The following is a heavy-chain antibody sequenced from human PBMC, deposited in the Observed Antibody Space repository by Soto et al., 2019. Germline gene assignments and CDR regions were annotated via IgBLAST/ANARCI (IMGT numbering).Heavy chain of an antibody. Sequence: ASVKVSCKASGGTFSSYAISWVRQAPGQGLEWMGGIIPIFGTANYAQKFQGRVTITADESTSTAYMELSSLRSEDTAVYYCAREVHDSSGYPIDAFDIWGQGTMVT. J-gene: IGHJ3*02. V-gene: IGHV1-69*13. CDR2: IIPIFGTA. CDR1: GGTFSSYA. D-gene: IGHD3-22*01. CDR3: AREVHDSSGYPIDAFDI.